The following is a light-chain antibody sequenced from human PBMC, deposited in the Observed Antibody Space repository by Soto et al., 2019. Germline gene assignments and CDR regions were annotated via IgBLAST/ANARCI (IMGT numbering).Light chain of an antibody. Sequence: QSVLTQPPSASGTPGQRVTISCSGSNSNIGSNTVNWYQQLPGTAPKLLIYTNSQRPSGVPDRFSGSKSGTSASLAISGLQSEDEADYFCAAWDDSLNALVFGGGTQLTVL. CDR1: NSNIGSNT. V-gene: IGLV1-44*01. CDR3: AAWDDSLNALV. J-gene: IGLJ3*02. CDR2: TNS.